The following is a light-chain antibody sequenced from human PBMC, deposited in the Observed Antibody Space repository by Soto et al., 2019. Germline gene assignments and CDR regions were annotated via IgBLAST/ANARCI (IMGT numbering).Light chain of an antibody. V-gene: IGLV1-44*01. CDR3: AAWDDSLSGWV. Sequence: QSVLTQPPPASGTPGQRVTISCSGSSSNIGSNTVNWYQQLPGTAPKLLIYSNNQRPSGVPDRFSGSKSGTSASLAISGLRSEDEADYYCAAWDDSLSGWVFGGGTKLTVL. CDR2: SNN. CDR1: SSNIGSNT. J-gene: IGLJ3*02.